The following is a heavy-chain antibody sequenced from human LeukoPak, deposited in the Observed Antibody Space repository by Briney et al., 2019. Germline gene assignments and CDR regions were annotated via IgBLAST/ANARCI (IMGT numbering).Heavy chain of an antibody. V-gene: IGHV3-30*02. CDR3: AKGRAPGYCTNGVYPPFEH. CDR2: IRYDGSNI. CDR1: GISFYNFG. Sequence: PGGSLSFSCATTGISFYNFGMHWVRQAPGKGLEWVAYIRYDGSNINYVESVKGRFTISRDNSKNTLYLQMNSLRPEDTAVYYCAKGRAPGYCTNGVYPPFEHWGQGTLVTVSS. J-gene: IGHJ1*01. D-gene: IGHD2-8*01.